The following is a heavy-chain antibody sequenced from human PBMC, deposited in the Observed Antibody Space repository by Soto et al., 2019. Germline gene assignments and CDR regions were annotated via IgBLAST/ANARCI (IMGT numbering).Heavy chain of an antibody. J-gene: IGHJ4*02. CDR2: ISSSSSYI. V-gene: IGHV3-21*01. Sequence: EVQLVESGGGLVKPGGSLRLSCAASGFTFSSYSMNWVRQAPGKGLEWVSSISSSSSYIYYADSVKGRFTISRDNAKNSLYLQMNSLRAEDTAVYYCARGQTDIVLGPAAGDYWGQGTLVTVSS. CDR1: GFTFSSYS. D-gene: IGHD2-2*01. CDR3: ARGQTDIVLGPAAGDY.